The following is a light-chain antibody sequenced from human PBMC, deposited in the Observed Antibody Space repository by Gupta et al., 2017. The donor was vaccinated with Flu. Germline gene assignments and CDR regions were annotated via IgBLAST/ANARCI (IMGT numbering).Light chain of an antibody. CDR1: SSDVGGYNY. J-gene: IGLJ3*02. Sequence: QSSLTQPASVPGSPGPSITISFTGTSSDVGGYNYVSCYQQHPGKAHKLMIYEVSKRPAGVANRLSGSKSGNTASLTISGLQGEDEDDYYGSSDTSSSTWVFGGGTKLTVL. CDR3: SSDTSSSTWV. V-gene: IGLV2-14*01. CDR2: EVS.